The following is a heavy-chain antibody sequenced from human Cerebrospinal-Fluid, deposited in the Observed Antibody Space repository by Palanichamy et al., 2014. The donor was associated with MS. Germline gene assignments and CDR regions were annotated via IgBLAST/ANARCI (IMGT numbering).Heavy chain of an antibody. CDR3: ARVLRREGYNSYYYNGMDV. CDR2: IIPMFSIV. V-gene: IGHV1-69*01. J-gene: IGHJ6*02. Sequence: QVQLVQSGAEVKKAWGPRVKVSCKTSGGTSNSDAISWVRQAPGQGLQWMGGIIPMFSIVNYAQKFQGRVTITADESTSTADMELSSLRSEDTAVYYCARVLRREGYNSYYYNGMDVWGQGTTVTVSS. D-gene: IGHD5-24*01. CDR1: GGTSNSDA.